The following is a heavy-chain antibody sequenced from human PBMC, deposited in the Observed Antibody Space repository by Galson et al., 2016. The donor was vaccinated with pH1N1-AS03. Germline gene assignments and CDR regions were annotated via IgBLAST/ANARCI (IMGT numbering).Heavy chain of an antibody. D-gene: IGHD4-17*01. V-gene: IGHV3-7*01. Sequence: SLRLSCAASGFAISRYWMSWVRQAPGKGLEWVANLNPDGDYKQYVDSVKGRFTISRDNTRNSLYLQMNSLRVEETAIYYCGPNPEYGEGAYWGQGALVTVSS. J-gene: IGHJ4*02. CDR1: GFAISRYW. CDR2: LNPDGDYK. CDR3: GPNPEYGEGAY.